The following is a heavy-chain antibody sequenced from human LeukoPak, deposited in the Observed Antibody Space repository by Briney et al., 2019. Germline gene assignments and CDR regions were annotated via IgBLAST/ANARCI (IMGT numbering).Heavy chain of an antibody. CDR3: TTPGGYDFRNFDY. D-gene: IGHD5-12*01. J-gene: IGHJ4*02. CDR1: GFTFNNAW. V-gene: IGHV3-15*07. Sequence: GGSLRLSCVGSGFTFNNAWMNWVRQAPGKGLEWVGRIKSKTDGGTTDYAAPVKGRFTISRDDSKNTLYLQMNSLRTEDTAVYYCTTPGGYDFRNFDYWGQGTLVTVSS. CDR2: IKSKTDGGTT.